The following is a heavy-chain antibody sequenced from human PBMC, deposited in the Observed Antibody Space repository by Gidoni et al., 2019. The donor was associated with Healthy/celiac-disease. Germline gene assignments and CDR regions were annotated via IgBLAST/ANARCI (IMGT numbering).Heavy chain of an antibody. J-gene: IGHJ3*02. CDR2: IYYSGST. CDR1: GGSLSISSYH. D-gene: IGHD3-22*01. CDR3: ARLSRGEIVVVITAFDI. Sequence: QLQLQQSGPGLVKPSETPSLTCTVPGGSLSISSYHWGWIRQPPGKGLEWTGSIYYSGSTYYNPAIKRRVTISVDTSKNQFSLKLSSVTAADTAVDYCARLSRGEIVVVITAFDIWGQGTMVTVSS. V-gene: IGHV4-39*01.